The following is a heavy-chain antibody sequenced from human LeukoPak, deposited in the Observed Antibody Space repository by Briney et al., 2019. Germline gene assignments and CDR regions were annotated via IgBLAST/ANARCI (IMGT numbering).Heavy chain of an antibody. D-gene: IGHD1-1*01. CDR3: ATYMLRDNWNVHTFDS. CDR1: GGTFITYT. CDR2: IIPIFGTA. J-gene: IGHJ4*02. V-gene: IGHV1-69*05. Sequence: SVKVSCKASGGTFITYTINWVRQAPGQGLEWMGGIIPIFGTANYAQKFQGRVTVTTDDSASTAFMELSSLRSEDTAVYYCATYMLRDNWNVHTFDSWGQGTLVTVSS.